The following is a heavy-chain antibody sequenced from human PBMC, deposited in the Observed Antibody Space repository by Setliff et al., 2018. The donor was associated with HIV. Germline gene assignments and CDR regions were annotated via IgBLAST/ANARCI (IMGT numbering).Heavy chain of an antibody. J-gene: IGHJ4*02. CDR3: ARVGFSSRHTGDFFDS. Sequence: ASVKVSCKASGGAFSSYALSWVRQAPGQGLEWMGGIIPMYGPAHYAQKFQGRVTITADESTTTAYMELNSLTSEDTALYYCARVGFSSRHTGDFFDSWGQGTLVTVSS. CDR1: GGAFSSYA. CDR2: IIPMYGPA. D-gene: IGHD5-18*01. V-gene: IGHV1-69*13.